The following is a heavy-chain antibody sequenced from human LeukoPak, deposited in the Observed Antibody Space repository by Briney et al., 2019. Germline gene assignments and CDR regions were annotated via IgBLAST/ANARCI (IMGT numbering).Heavy chain of an antibody. J-gene: IGHJ5*02. CDR1: GGSISSYY. Sequence: SETLSLTCTVSGGSISSYYWSWIRQPAGKGLEWIGRIYTSGSTNYNPSLKSRVTMSVDTSKNQFSLKLSSVTAADTAVYYCARVKDIVVVPAARWNWFDPWGQGTLVTVSS. D-gene: IGHD2-2*01. CDR3: ARVKDIVVVPAARWNWFDP. CDR2: IYTSGST. V-gene: IGHV4-4*07.